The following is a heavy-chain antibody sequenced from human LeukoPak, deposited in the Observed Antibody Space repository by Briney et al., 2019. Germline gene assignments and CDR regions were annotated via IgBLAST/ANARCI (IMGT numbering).Heavy chain of an antibody. CDR3: ARARGYSYGYADY. CDR1: GGSISSYY. J-gene: IGHJ4*02. CDR2: VYYSGST. Sequence: KPSETLSLTCIVSGGSISSYYWSWIRQPPGKGLEWIGYVYYSGSTNYNPSLKSRVTISVDTSKNQFSLKLSSVTAADTAVYYCARARGYSYGYADYWGQGTLVTVSS. V-gene: IGHV4-59*01. D-gene: IGHD5-18*01.